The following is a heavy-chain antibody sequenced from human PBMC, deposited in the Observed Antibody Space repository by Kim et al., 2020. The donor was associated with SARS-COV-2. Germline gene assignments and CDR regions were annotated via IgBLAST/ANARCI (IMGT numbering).Heavy chain of an antibody. V-gene: IGHV1-69*01. D-gene: IGHD1-7*01. J-gene: IGHJ6*02. Sequence: AQKFQGRGTITADGSTSTAYMELRSLRSEDTAVYYCARDETGTTYGMDVWGQGTTVTVSS. CDR3: ARDETGTTYGMDV.